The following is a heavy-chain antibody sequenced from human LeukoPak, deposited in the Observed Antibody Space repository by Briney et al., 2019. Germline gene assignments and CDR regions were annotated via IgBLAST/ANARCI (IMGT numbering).Heavy chain of an antibody. CDR1: GGSISSGGYY. D-gene: IGHD4-17*01. CDR3: AGNTVTTVVDP. CDR2: INHSGST. V-gene: IGHV4-39*07. Sequence: PSETLSLTCTVSGGSISSGGYYWSWIRQPPGKGLEWIGEINHSGSTNYNPSLKSRVTISVDTSKNQFSLKLSSVTAADTAVYYCAGNTVTTVVDPWGQGTLVTVSS. J-gene: IGHJ5*02.